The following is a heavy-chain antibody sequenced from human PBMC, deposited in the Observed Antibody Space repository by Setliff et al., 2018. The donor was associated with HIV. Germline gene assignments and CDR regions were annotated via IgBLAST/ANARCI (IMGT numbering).Heavy chain of an antibody. V-gene: IGHV4-59*08. D-gene: IGHD3-10*01. CDR1: GGSISDTY. J-gene: IGHJ5*01. CDR3: ARHGRSYDSGRWYNWFDS. CDR2: MHVSRET. Sequence: ETLSLTCTVSGGSISDTYYTWIRQTPGKGLEWIGLMHVSRETNYNPSLESRVTISMDTSKNQFSLKLSSVTAADTALYFCARHGRSYDSGRWYNWFDSWGQGTPVTV.